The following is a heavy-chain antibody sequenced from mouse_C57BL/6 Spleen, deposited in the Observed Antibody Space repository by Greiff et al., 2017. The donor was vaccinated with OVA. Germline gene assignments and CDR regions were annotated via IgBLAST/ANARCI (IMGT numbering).Heavy chain of an antibody. CDR2: IDPNSGGT. D-gene: IGHD2-5*01. Sequence: QVQLQQPGAELVKPGASVKLSCKASGYTFTSYWMHWVKQRPGRGLEWIGRIDPNSGGTTYNEKFKSKATLTVDKPSSTAYMQLSSLTSEDSAVYYCARLNSNQAWFACWGQGTLVTVSA. V-gene: IGHV1-72*01. CDR3: ARLNSNQAWFAC. CDR1: GYTFTSYW. J-gene: IGHJ3*01.